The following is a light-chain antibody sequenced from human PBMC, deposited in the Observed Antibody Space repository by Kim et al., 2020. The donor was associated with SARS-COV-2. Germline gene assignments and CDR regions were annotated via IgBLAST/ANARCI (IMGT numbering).Light chain of an antibody. V-gene: IGKV3D-15*01. CDR1: QNIGRN. J-gene: IGKJ2*01. CDR2: GAS. Sequence: LCVSPGERATLSGRSSQNIGRNLAWYQQKPGQVPRLLIYGASTRATGISARFSGSGSETEFTLTISSLQSEDFAVYYCQQYNALYTFGQGTKLEI. CDR3: QQYNALYT.